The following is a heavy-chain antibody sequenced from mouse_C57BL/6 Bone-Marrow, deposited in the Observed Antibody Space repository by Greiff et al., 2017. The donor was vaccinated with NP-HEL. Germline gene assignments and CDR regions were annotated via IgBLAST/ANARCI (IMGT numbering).Heavy chain of an antibody. Sequence: DVQLVESGGGLVKPGGSLKLSCAASGFTFSSYAMSWVRQTPEKRLEWVATISDGGSYTYYPDNVKGRFTISRDNAKNNLYLQMSHLKSEDTAMYYGARESEGTSFAYWGQGTLVTVSA. CDR1: GFTFSSYA. V-gene: IGHV5-4*01. D-gene: IGHD3-3*01. J-gene: IGHJ3*01. CDR3: ARESEGTSFAY. CDR2: ISDGGSYT.